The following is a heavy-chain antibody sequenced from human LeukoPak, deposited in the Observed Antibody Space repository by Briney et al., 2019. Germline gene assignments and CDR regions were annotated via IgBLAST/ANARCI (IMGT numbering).Heavy chain of an antibody. D-gene: IGHD3-10*01. Sequence: SETLSLTCTVPGGSITGYYWSWIRQPPGKGLEWIGYVFYSGGTLYNPSVNSRVSISVDTSKTQFSLKLTSVTAADTAVYYCARDLGYSGSLYVDVWGQGTTVTVSS. J-gene: IGHJ6*02. CDR1: GGSITGYY. V-gene: IGHV4-59*12. CDR2: VFYSGGT. CDR3: ARDLGYSGSLYVDV.